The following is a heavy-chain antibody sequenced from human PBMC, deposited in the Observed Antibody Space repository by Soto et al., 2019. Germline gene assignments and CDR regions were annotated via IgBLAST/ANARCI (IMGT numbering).Heavy chain of an antibody. V-gene: IGHV4-4*02. CDR1: GSSIRSSNW. J-gene: IGHJ3*02. CDR2: IYHSGST. CDR3: ARGSGPNDDFDI. D-gene: IGHD1-26*01. Sequence: SETLSLTCAVSGSSIRSSNWWGWVRQPPGKGLEWIGEIYHSGSTNYNPPLKSRVTISVDKSKNQFSLKLNSVTAADTAVYYCARGSGPNDDFDIWGQGTMVS.